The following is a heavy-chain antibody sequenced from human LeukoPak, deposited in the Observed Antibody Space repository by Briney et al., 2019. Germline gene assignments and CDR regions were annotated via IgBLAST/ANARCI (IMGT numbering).Heavy chain of an antibody. D-gene: IGHD3-10*01. J-gene: IGHJ4*02. CDR2: INYSGST. CDR1: GGSISSSSHY. CDR3: YVVYGSGIYYFDY. Sequence: PSETLSLTSTVSGGSISSSSHYWSWIRQPPGKGREWIASINYSGSTYYNPSLKSRVTISVDTSKNQFSLKLSSVTAADTAVFVRYVVYGSGIYYFDYWGQGTLVTVSS. V-gene: IGHV4-39*01.